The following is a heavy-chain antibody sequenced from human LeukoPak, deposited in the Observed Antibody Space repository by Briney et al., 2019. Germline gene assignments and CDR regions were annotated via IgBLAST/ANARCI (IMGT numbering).Heavy chain of an antibody. CDR2: INDSGRS. Sequence: SETLSLTCAVYGGSFSGYYWSWIRQPPGKGLEWLGEINDSGRSNYNPSLKSRVTISLDTSKNQFSLKLRSVTAADTAVYYCARGLREFGYYYYHMDVWDIGTTVTVSS. CDR3: ARGLREFGYYYYHMDV. D-gene: IGHD3-10*01. V-gene: IGHV4-34*01. CDR1: GGSFSGYY. J-gene: IGHJ6*03.